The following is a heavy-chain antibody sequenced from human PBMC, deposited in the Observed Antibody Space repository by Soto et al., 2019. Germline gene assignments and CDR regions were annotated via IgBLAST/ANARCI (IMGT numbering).Heavy chain of an antibody. D-gene: IGHD3-3*01. CDR2: IYWDDDK. J-gene: IGHJ4*02. CDR3: AHRVLRTVFGLVTTTAIYFDF. Sequence: QITLNESGPTLVNPRQTLTLTCTFSGFSLTTSGVGVGWIRQSPGKAPEWLALIYWDDDKRYSPSLKSRLTITMDTSKNQVVLTMADLDPADTATYYCAHRVLRTVFGLVTTTAIYFDFWGQGTPVAVSS. V-gene: IGHV2-5*02. CDR1: GFSLTTSGVG.